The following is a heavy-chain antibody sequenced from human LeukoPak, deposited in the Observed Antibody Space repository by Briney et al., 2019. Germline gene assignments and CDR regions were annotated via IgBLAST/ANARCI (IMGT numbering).Heavy chain of an antibody. CDR2: ISSSSSYI. V-gene: IGHV3-21*01. J-gene: IGHJ4*02. CDR1: GFTFSSCR. CDR3: ARLRQTGFDY. D-gene: IGHD7-27*01. Sequence: PGGSLRLSCAASGFTFSSCRMNWVRLAPGKGLEWVSSISSSSSYIYYADSVKGRFTISRDNAKNSLYLQMNSLRAEDTAVYYCARLRQTGFDYWGQGTLVTVSS.